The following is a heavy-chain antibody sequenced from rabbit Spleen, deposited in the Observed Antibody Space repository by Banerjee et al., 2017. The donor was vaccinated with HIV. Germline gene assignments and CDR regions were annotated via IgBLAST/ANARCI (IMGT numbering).Heavy chain of an antibody. CDR3: TRRYGSSNLPWNL. CDR2: IRPSSGIT. D-gene: IGHD4-2*01. Sequence: QEQLEESGGDLVKPEGSLTLTCTASGFSFSSNYWICWFRQAPGKGLEWIGCIRPSSGITWYARRAKGRLTISKASSTPVNPQMTSLTAADTATYFCTRRYGSSNLPWNLCGHGTLFSV. CDR1: GFSFSSNYW. V-gene: IGHV1S45*01. J-gene: IGHJ6*01.